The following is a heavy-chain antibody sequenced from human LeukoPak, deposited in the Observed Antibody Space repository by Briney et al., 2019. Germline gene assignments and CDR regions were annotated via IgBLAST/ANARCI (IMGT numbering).Heavy chain of an antibody. CDR2: ISAYNGNT. J-gene: IGHJ6*03. CDR1: GGTFSSYA. V-gene: IGHV1-18*01. Sequence: GGSVKVSCKASGGTFSSYAISWVRQAPGQGLEWMGWISAYNGNTNYAQKLQGRVTMTTDTSTSTAYMELRSLRSDDTAVYYCARALVVVPAADPYYYYMDVWGKGTTVTISS. CDR3: ARALVVVPAADPYYYYMDV. D-gene: IGHD2-2*01.